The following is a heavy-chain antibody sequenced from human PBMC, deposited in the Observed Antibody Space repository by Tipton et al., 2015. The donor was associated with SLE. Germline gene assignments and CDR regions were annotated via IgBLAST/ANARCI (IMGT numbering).Heavy chain of an antibody. CDR1: GYSISSGYY. D-gene: IGHD1-1*01. CDR2: NYYSGST. Sequence: TLSLTCTVSGYSISSGYYWGWIRQPPGKGLEWIGYNYYSGSTNYNPSLRSRVTISVDTSKNQLSLQLSSVTTADTAVYYCARGDPQGLEPFDYWGQGTLVTVSS. J-gene: IGHJ4*02. V-gene: IGHV4-38-2*02. CDR3: ARGDPQGLEPFDY.